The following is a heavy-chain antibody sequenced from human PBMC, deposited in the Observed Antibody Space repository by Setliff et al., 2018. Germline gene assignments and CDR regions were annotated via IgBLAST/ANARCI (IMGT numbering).Heavy chain of an antibody. D-gene: IGHD2-15*01. CDR2: IWDDGGNK. Sequence: SLRLSCAASGFTFSNHWMTWVRQAPGKGLEWVAVIWDDGGNKYHADSVKGRFTISRDNSKNTLYLQMNSLRPEDTAVYYCARTCSGSGCYAGLESWGQGTPVTVSS. CDR1: GFTFSNHW. V-gene: IGHV3-33*08. J-gene: IGHJ4*02. CDR3: ARTCSGSGCYAGLES.